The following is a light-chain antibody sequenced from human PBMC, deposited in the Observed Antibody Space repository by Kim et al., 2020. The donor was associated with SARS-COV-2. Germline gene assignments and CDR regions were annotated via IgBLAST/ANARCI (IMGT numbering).Light chain of an antibody. CDR1: SSDVGGYIH. CDR2: DVN. Sequence: QSGSISCTGTSSDVGGYIHVSWYQQHPGKAPKLIIYDVNKRPAGASDRFSGSKSANTASLTISGLQAEDEAEYYCSSFTTIGTCVFGGGTKLTVL. CDR3: SSFTTIGTCV. V-gene: IGLV2-14*04. J-gene: IGLJ3*02.